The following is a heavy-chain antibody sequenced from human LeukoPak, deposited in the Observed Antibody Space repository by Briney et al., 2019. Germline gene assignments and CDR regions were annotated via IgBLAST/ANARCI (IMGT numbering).Heavy chain of an antibody. CDR1: GVSFSGYY. J-gene: IGHJ4*02. V-gene: IGHV4-34*01. D-gene: IGHD6-19*01. Sequence: SETLSLTCAVYGVSFSGYYWSWIRQPPGKGLEWIGEINHSGSTNYNPSLKSRVTISVDTSKNQFSLKLSSVTAADTAVYYCARPPVRYSSGWYENWGQGTLVTVSS. CDR3: ARPPVRYSSGWYEN. CDR2: INHSGST.